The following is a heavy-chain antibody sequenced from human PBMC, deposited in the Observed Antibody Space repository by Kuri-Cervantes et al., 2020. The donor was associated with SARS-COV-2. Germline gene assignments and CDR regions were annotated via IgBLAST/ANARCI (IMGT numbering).Heavy chain of an antibody. CDR2: IVVGSGNT. J-gene: IGHJ5*02. D-gene: IGHD6-6*01. Sequence: SVKVSCKASGFTFTSSAVQWVRQARGQRLEWIGWIVVGSGNTNYAQKLQGRVTMTTDTSTSTAYMELRSLRSDDTAVYYCARVWPTINWFDPWGQGTLVTVSS. CDR1: GFTFTSSA. CDR3: ARVWPTINWFDP. V-gene: IGHV1-58*01.